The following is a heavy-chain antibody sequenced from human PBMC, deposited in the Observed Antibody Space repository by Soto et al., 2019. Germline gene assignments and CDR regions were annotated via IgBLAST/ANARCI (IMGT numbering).Heavy chain of an antibody. J-gene: IGHJ3*02. V-gene: IGHV4-59*01. CDR3: ATDPTVTTKNHAFDI. CDR2: ISYSGST. CDR1: GGSISSYY. Sequence: SGTLSLTCTVSGGSISSYYWSWIRQPPGKRLEWLGYISYSGSTNYNPSLKSRVTISVDTSKNQFSLKLSSVTTADTAVYYCATDPTVTTKNHAFDIWGRGTMVTVSS. D-gene: IGHD4-17*01.